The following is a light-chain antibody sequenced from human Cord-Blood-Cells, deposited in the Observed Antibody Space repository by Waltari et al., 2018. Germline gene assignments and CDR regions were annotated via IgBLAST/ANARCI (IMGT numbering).Light chain of an antibody. CDR1: QRVSSN. CDR2: GAS. V-gene: IGKV3-15*01. J-gene: IGKJ2*03. CDR3: QQYNNWPPYS. Sequence: EIVMTPSPATLSVSPGESATLSCRASQRVSSNLAWYQQKPGQAPRLPIYGASTRATGIPARFSGSVSGTEFTLTISSLQSEDFAVYYCQQYNNWPPYSFGQGTKLEIK.